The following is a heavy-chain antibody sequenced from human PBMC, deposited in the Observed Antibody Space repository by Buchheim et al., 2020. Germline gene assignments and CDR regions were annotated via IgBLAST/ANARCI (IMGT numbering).Heavy chain of an antibody. CDR3: AHTRPNYYVSSGYYDYFDY. CDR2: IYWDDDN. V-gene: IGHV2-5*02. CDR1: GFSLSTSGVG. D-gene: IGHD3-22*01. Sequence: QITLKESGPTLVKPTQTLTLTCTFSGFSLSTSGVGVGWIRQPPGKALEWLAFIYWDDDNRYSPSLKSRLTITKDTSKNQLALTMTNMDPVDTGTYYCAHTRPNYYVSSGYYDYFDYWGQGTL. J-gene: IGHJ4*02.